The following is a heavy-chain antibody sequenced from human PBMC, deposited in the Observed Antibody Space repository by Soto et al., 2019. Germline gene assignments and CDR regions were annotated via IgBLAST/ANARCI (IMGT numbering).Heavy chain of an antibody. D-gene: IGHD6-13*01. J-gene: IGHJ4*02. Sequence: PASGFTFTSSWMAWVRLAPGNGLEWVANIDQAGSETNYVDSVKGRFTISRDNAKNSLFLQMNSLRAEDTAVYYFSRDAAFKRFDYWGQGTLVTVSS. CDR1: GFTFTSSW. CDR3: SRDAAFKRFDY. CDR2: IDQAGSET. V-gene: IGHV3-7*01.